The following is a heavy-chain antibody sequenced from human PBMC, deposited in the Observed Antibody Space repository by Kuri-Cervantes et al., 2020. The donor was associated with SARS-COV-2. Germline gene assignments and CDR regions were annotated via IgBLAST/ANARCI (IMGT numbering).Heavy chain of an antibody. CDR3: ARPRIGIWFGELSYYYGMDV. J-gene: IGHJ6*02. D-gene: IGHD3-10*01. Sequence: SETLSLTCAVSGGSFSGYSWSWVRQPPGKGLEWIGEVNHSRGTNYSPSLKSRVTISLDTSQNQFSLRLTSVTAADTAVYYCARPRIGIWFGELSYYYGMDVWGQGTTVTVSS. CDR1: GGSFSGYS. CDR2: VNHSRGT. V-gene: IGHV4-34*01.